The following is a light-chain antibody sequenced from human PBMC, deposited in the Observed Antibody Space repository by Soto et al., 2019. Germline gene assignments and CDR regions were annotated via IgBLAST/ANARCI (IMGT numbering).Light chain of an antibody. V-gene: IGLV2-14*01. CDR3: GSYTTSSNYV. CDR2: DVS. CDR1: SIDVGAYNY. Sequence: QSALTQPASVSGSPGQSITISCTGTSIDVGAYNYVSWYQQHPGKAPKLMIYDVSHRPSGVSHRFSGSKSGNTASLTISGLQAEDEADYYCGSYTTSSNYVFGTGTKLTVL. J-gene: IGLJ1*01.